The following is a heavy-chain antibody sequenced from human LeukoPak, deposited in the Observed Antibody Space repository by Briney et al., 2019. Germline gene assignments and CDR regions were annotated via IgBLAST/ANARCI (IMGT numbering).Heavy chain of an antibody. CDR2: IYYSGTT. J-gene: IGHJ4*02. CDR1: GGSIGSNDCY. D-gene: IGHD3-10*01. Sequence: SETLSLTCAVSGGSIGSNDCYWSWIRQPPGKGLESIGYIYYSGTTYYSPSLKSRVTISVDTSKNQFSLKLSSVTAADTAVYYCARGLDSVRGVIRYWGQGTLVTVSS. V-gene: IGHV4-30-4*01. CDR3: ARGLDSVRGVIRY.